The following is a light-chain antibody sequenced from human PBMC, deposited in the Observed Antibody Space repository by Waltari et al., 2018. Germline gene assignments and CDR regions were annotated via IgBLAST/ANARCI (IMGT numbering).Light chain of an antibody. CDR1: QSVLFSLNNKNY. J-gene: IGKJ4*01. CDR3: QQYCTTPLT. V-gene: IGKV4-1*01. Sequence: DIVMTQSPDSLAVSLGERATINCKSSQSVLFSLNNKNYLAWYQQKPGQPLKLLIYWASTRESGVPDRFSGSESGTDFNLTISSLQAEDVAVYYCQQYCTTPLTFGGGTKVEIK. CDR2: WAS.